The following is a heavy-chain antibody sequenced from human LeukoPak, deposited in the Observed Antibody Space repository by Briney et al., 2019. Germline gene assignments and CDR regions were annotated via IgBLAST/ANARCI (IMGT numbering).Heavy chain of an antibody. V-gene: IGHV3-30*18. Sequence: GGSLRLSCAASGFTFSSYGMHWVRQAPGKGLEWLAVISYDGSNKYYADSVKGRFTISRGNSKNTLYLQMNSLRAEDTAVYYCAKDDQYSSYARQLFDYWGQGTLVTVSS. J-gene: IGHJ4*02. D-gene: IGHD4-11*01. CDR1: GFTFSSYG. CDR3: AKDDQYSSYARQLFDY. CDR2: ISYDGSNK.